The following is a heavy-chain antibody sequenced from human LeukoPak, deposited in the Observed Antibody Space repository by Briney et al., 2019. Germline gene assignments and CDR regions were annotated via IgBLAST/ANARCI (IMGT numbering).Heavy chain of an antibody. D-gene: IGHD6-13*01. J-gene: IGHJ4*02. CDR1: GGSISSYY. Sequence: SETLSLTCTVSGGSISSYYWSWIRQPPGKGLERIGHIYYSGSTNYNPSLKSRVTISVDTSKNQFSLKLSSVTAADTAVYYCARGYSSSYYYFDYWGQGTLVTVSS. CDR3: ARGYSSSYYYFDY. V-gene: IGHV4-59*01. CDR2: IYYSGST.